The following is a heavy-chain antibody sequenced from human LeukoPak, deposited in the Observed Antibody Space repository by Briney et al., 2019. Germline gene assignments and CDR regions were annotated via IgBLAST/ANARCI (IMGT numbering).Heavy chain of an antibody. Sequence: QPGGSLRLSCAASGFTFSSYGMHWVRQAPGKGLEWVAVISYDGSNKYYADSVKGRFTISRDNSKNTLYLQMNSLRAEDTAVYYCAKVPHLDCDYVWGSYRVDYWGQGTLVTVSS. V-gene: IGHV3-30*18. J-gene: IGHJ4*02. D-gene: IGHD3-16*02. CDR1: GFTFSSYG. CDR3: AKVPHLDCDYVWGSYRVDY. CDR2: ISYDGSNK.